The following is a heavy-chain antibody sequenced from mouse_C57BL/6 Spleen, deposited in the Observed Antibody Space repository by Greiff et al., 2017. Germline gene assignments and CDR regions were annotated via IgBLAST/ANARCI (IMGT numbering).Heavy chain of an antibody. D-gene: IGHD3-2*02. V-gene: IGHV1-76*01. CDR3: ARSTAQDDGGFAY. J-gene: IGHJ3*01. CDR1: GYTFTDYY. CDR2: IYPGSGNT. Sequence: VHLVESGAELVRPGASVKLSCKASGYTFTDYYINWVKQRPGQGLEWIARIYPGSGNTYYNEKFKGKATLTAEKSSSTAYMQLSSLTSEDSAVYFCARSTAQDDGGFAYWGQGTLVTVSA.